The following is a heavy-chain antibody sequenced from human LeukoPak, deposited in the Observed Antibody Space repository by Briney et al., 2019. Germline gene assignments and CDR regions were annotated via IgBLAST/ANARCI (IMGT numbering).Heavy chain of an antibody. J-gene: IGHJ4*02. CDR3: ARDRGYSYGHTFDY. Sequence: SETLSLTCAVYGGSFSGYYWSWIRQHPGKGLEWIGYIYYSGSTYYNPSLKSRVTISVDTSKNQFSLKLSSVTAADTAVYYCARDRGYSYGHTFDYWGQGTLVTVSS. CDR2: IYYSGST. V-gene: IGHV4-31*11. D-gene: IGHD5-18*01. CDR1: GGSFSGYY.